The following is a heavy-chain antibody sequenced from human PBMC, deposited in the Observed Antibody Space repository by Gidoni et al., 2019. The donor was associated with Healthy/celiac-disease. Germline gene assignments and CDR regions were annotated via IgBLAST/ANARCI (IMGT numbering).Heavy chain of an antibody. Sequence: QVQLQESGPGLVKPSETLSLTCTVSGGSISSYYWSWIRQPPGKGLEWIGYIYYSGSTNYNPSLKSRVTISVDTSKNQFSLKLSSVTAADTAVYYCARRRKIIASLAALDPWFDPWGQGTLVTVSS. V-gene: IGHV4-59*08. CDR1: GGSISSYY. CDR2: IYYSGST. CDR3: ARRRKIIASLAALDPWFDP. J-gene: IGHJ5*02. D-gene: IGHD6-6*01.